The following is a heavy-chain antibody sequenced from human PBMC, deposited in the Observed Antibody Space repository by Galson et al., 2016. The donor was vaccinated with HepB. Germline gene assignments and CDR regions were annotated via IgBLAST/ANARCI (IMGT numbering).Heavy chain of an antibody. D-gene: IGHD6-6*01. CDR1: GASISSTNW. CDR3: ARLSSSSYYLDF. CDR2: VYREGST. Sequence: LSLTCTVSGASISSTNWWTWVRQSPEKGLEWIGEVYREGSTNYNPSLKGRVSLSVDKSRNQFFLDLTSLTAADTAVYFCARLSSSSYYLDFWGQGILVTVSS. V-gene: IGHV4-4*01. J-gene: IGHJ4*02.